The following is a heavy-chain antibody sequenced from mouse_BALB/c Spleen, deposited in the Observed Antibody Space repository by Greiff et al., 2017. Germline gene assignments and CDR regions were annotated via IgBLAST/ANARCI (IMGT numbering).Heavy chain of an antibody. J-gene: IGHJ3*01. CDR1: GFSLTGYG. Sequence: VKLMESGPGLVAPSQSLSITCTVSGFSLTGYGVNWVRQPPGKGLEWLGMIWGDGSTDYNSALKSRLSISKDNSKSQVFLKMNSLQADDTARYYCASFYDYDGFAYWGQGTLVTVSA. CDR2: IWGDGST. CDR3: ASFYDYDGFAY. D-gene: IGHD2-4*01. V-gene: IGHV2-6-7*01.